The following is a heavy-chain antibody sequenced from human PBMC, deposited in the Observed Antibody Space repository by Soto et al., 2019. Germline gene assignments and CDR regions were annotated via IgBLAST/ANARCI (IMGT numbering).Heavy chain of an antibody. J-gene: IGHJ5*02. V-gene: IGHV4-4*02. D-gene: IGHD1-26*01. Sequence: QVQLQESGPGLVKPSVTLSLTCSVSGGSISSSNWWSFVRKPPGKGLEWIGETYHSGNTNYNQSLKRRVTISVDKSKNQCSLKLSSVTVADTAVYYCARDLSGGWEPWGQGSLFTVSA. CDR3: ARDLSGGWEP. CDR1: GGSISSSNW. CDR2: TYHSGNT.